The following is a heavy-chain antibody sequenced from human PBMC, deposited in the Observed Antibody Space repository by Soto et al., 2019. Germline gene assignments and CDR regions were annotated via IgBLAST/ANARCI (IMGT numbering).Heavy chain of an antibody. CDR1: GASMSNYF. D-gene: IGHD2-15*01. CDR2: IYYSGTT. V-gene: IGHV4-59*08. CDR3: ARMEVAATPGFSAWLDP. Sequence: PSDTLSVTWNVSGASMSNYFWEWIRQSPGKGLEWIGYIYYSGTTYYNPSLKSRVTMSVDTSKNQFSLKLSSVTAADTAVYYCARMEVAATPGFSAWLDPWGQGTLVTVSS. J-gene: IGHJ5*02.